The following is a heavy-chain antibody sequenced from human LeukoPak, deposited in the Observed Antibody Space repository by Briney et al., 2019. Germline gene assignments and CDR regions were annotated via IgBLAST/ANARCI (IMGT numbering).Heavy chain of an antibody. D-gene: IGHD2-15*01. V-gene: IGHV3-53*01. CDR2: IYSDGDT. Sequence: GGSLRLSCAASGFPVSSNYMSWVRQAPGKGLEWVSFIYSDGDTYYADSVKGRFTISRDNSKNTLHLQMNSLRAEDTAVYYCARGKWSTRHWGQGTLVTVSS. CDR1: GFPVSSNY. CDR3: ARGKWSTRH. J-gene: IGHJ4*02.